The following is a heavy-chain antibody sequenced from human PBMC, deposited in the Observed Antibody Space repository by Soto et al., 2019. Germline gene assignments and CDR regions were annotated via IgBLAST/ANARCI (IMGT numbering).Heavy chain of an antibody. V-gene: IGHV3-74*01. CDR1: GFTFSSYW. CDR3: ARAPVGDTSGY. J-gene: IGHJ4*02. Sequence: TGGSLRLSCAASGFTFSSYWMHWVRQAPGKGLVWVSRINSDGSTTTYAASVKGRFTISRDNAKNTLYLQMNSLRAEDTAVYYCARAPVGDTSGYCGEGTLVTVSS. D-gene: IGHD1-26*01. CDR2: INSDGSTT.